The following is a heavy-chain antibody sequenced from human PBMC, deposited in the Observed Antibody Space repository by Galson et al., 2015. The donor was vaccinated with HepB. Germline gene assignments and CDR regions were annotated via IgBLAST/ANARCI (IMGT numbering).Heavy chain of an antibody. J-gene: IGHJ4*02. Sequence: SVKVSCKASGYTFTSYDINWVRQATGQGLEWMGWMNPNSGNTGYAQKFQGRVTMTRSTSISTAYMELSSLRSEDTAVYYCARGPSESSSRDYWGQGTLVTVSS. CDR1: GYTFTSYD. D-gene: IGHD2-2*01. CDR2: MNPNSGNT. V-gene: IGHV1-8*01. CDR3: ARGPSESSSRDY.